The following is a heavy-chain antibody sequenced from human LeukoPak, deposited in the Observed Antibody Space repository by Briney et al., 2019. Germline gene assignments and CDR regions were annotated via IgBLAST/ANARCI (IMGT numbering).Heavy chain of an antibody. Sequence: PGGSLRLSCAGSGFTFNNYMTWVRQAPGEGLEWVSAITGSGDCTYYADSVKGRFTISRDNSKNTLYLQMNSLRAEDTAIHYCAKDLHGSGWYSWGQGTLVTVSS. J-gene: IGHJ4*02. CDR3: AKDLHGSGWYS. CDR1: GFTFNNY. CDR2: ITGSGDCT. V-gene: IGHV3-23*01. D-gene: IGHD6-19*01.